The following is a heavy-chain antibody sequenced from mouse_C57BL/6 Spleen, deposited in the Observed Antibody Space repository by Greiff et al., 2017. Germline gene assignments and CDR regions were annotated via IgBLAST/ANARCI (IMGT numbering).Heavy chain of an antibody. Sequence: VQLQQPGAELVMPGASVKLSCKASGYTFTSYWMHWVKQRPGQGLEWIGEIDPSDSYTNYNQTFKGKSTLTVDKSSSTAYMQLSSLTSEDSAVYYCARWGGSSHWYFDVWGTGTTVTVSS. CDR3: ARWGGSSHWYFDV. J-gene: IGHJ1*03. V-gene: IGHV1-69*01. CDR2: IDPSDSYT. CDR1: GYTFTSYW. D-gene: IGHD1-1*01.